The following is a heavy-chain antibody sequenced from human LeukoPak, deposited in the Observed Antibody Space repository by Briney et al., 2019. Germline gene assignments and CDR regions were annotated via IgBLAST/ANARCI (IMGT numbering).Heavy chain of an antibody. CDR1: GGSFSGYC. J-gene: IGHJ3*01. D-gene: IGHD3-16*02. CDR3: ARFMITFGGVIPYHAFDV. V-gene: IGHV4-34*01. CDR2: INHSGST. Sequence: PSETLSLTCAVYGGSFSGYCWSWIRQPPGKGLEWIGEINHSGSTNYNPSLKSRVTISVDTSKNQFSLKLSSVTAADTAVYYCARFMITFGGVIPYHAFDVWGQGTMVTVSS.